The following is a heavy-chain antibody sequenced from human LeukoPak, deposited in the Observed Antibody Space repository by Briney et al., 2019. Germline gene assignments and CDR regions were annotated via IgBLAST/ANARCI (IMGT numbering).Heavy chain of an antibody. CDR3: ARDRGVRGVIDY. J-gene: IGHJ4*02. Sequence: GRSLRLSCAASGFTFSSYAMHWVRQAPGKGLEWVAVISYDGSNKYYADSVKGRFTISRDNSKNTLYLQMNSLRAEDSAVYYCARDRGVRGVIDYWGQGTLVTVSS. V-gene: IGHV3-30-3*01. CDR2: ISYDGSNK. D-gene: IGHD3-10*01. CDR1: GFTFSSYA.